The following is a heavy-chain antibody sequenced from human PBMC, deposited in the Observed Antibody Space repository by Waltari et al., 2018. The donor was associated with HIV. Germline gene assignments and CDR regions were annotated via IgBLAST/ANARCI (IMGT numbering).Heavy chain of an antibody. CDR2: IYYSGST. CDR3: AAAGSWLPWFDP. CDR1: GGSISSYY. D-gene: IGHD1-26*01. Sequence: QVQLQESGPGLVKPSATLSLTCPVTGGSISSYYWSWIRQPPGKGLEWIWYIYYSGSTNYNPSLKSRVTISVDTSKNQFSLKLSSVTAADTAVYYCAAAGSWLPWFDPWGQGTLVTVSS. V-gene: IGHV4-59*01. J-gene: IGHJ5*02.